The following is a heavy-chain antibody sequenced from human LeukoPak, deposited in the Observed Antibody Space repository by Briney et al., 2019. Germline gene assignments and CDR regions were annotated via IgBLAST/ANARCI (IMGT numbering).Heavy chain of an antibody. CDR3: ARSCTGGGCYSVNDAFDI. D-gene: IGHD2-8*02. CDR1: GFIFSTYW. Sequence: GGSLRLYGAASGFIFSTYWMSWVRQAPGKGLEWVANIKHDGSEKYFVDSVKGRFTISRDNAKNSVFLQMNSLRAEDTAVYYCARSCTGGGCYSVNDAFDIWGKGTLFPVSS. CDR2: IKHDGSEK. J-gene: IGHJ3*02. V-gene: IGHV3-7*03.